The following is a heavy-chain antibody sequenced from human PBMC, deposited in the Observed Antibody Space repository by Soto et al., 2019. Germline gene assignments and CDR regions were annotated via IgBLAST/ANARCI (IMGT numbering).Heavy chain of an antibody. D-gene: IGHD6-6*01. V-gene: IGHV3-23*01. CDR2: ISGSGGST. CDR1: GFPFSSYA. CDR3: AKGWGSSRYHYMDV. J-gene: IGHJ6*03. Sequence: PGGSLRLSCASSGFPFSSYAMSWVRQAPGKGLEWVSAISGSGGSTYYADSVKGRFTISRDNSENTLYPQMNSLRAEDTAVYYCAKGWGSSRYHYMDVWGKGTTVTVSS.